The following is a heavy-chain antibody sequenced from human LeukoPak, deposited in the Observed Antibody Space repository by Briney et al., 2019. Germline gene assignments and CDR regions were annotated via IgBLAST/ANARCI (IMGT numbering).Heavy chain of an antibody. D-gene: IGHD3-22*01. V-gene: IGHV3-23*01. CDR1: GFAFSSYA. J-gene: IGHJ4*02. CDR2: IDGGGGRT. CDR3: AKDFYDSSGSRYDY. Sequence: GGSLRLSCTASGFAFSSYAMSWVRQAPGVGLEWVSAIDGGGGRTWHADSVRGRFTISRDDSKNTLFMQMNSLRAEDTAVYYCAKDFYDSSGSRYDYWGQGTLVTVSS.